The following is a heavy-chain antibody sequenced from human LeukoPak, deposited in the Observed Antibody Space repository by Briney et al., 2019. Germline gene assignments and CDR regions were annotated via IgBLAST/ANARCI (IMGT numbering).Heavy chain of an antibody. CDR1: GXSISSYY. J-gene: IGHJ4*02. D-gene: IGHD2-2*01. Sequence: PSETLPLTCTVSGXSISSYYWSWIRHPPGKGREWVGYFYYSGSTNYNPSLKSRVTTSVDTSNNQLSLKLSSVTAADTAVYYCARVIGYCSSTSCFGYFDYWGQGTLVTVSS. CDR3: ARVIGYCSSTSCFGYFDY. CDR2: FYYSGST. V-gene: IGHV4-59*08.